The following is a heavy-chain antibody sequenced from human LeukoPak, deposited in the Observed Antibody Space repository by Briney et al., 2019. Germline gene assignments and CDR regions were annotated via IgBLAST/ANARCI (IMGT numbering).Heavy chain of an antibody. CDR2: ISSTSSHI. D-gene: IGHD3-9*01. CDR1: GFSLISYN. J-gene: IGHJ4*02. V-gene: IGHV3-21*06. Sequence: GGSLRLSCAASGFSLISYNMNWVRQAPGKGLEWVSSISSTSSHIYYADSVKGRFTISRDNAKNSLYLQMNSLRAEDTAMYYCATAPYDILTGYSPYYFESWGQGTLVTVSP. CDR3: ATAPYDILTGYSPYYFES.